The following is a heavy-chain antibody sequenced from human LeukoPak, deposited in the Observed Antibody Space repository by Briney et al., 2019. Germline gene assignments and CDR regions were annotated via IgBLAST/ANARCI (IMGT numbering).Heavy chain of an antibody. CDR2: IYYSGNT. CDR3: ARGGPRLYYYYMDV. D-gene: IGHD3-22*01. V-gene: IGHV4-59*01. Sequence: SETLSLTCTVSGGSISSYYWSWIRQPPGKGLEWIGYIYYSGNTHYNPSLKSRVTISVDTSKNQFSLNLRSVTAADTAMYYCARGGPRLYYYYMDVWGKGTTVTISS. CDR1: GGSISSYY. J-gene: IGHJ6*03.